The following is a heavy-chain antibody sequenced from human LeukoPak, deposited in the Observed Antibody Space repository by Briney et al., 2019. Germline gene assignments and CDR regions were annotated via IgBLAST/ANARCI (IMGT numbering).Heavy chain of an antibody. CDR2: INPNSGGT. CDR3: ARAVRPAYMVRGITGPYYYYGMDV. D-gene: IGHD3-10*01. CDR1: GYTFTGYY. J-gene: IGHJ6*02. V-gene: IGHV1-2*04. Sequence: VASVTVSCTASGYTFTGYYMHWVRQAPGQGLEWMGWINPNSGGTNYAQKFQGWVTMTRDTSISTAYMELSRLRSDDTAVYYCARAVRPAYMVRGITGPYYYYGMDVWGQGTTVTVSS.